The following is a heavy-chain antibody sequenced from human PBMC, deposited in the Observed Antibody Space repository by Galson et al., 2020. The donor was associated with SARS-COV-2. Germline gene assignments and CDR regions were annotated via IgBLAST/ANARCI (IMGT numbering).Heavy chain of an antibody. V-gene: IGHV1-8*03. CDR3: ARGVDYSDSSGDYGDAFDI. CDR1: RYTLTGYD. J-gene: IGHJ3*02. D-gene: IGHD3-22*01. CDR2: TNPTSGHT. Sequence: PSVTVPCKASRYTLTGYDIHWVRQATGQELERTGWTNPTSGHTSYEQQFPGRVTITRNTSISTAYMELSSLRSEDAAVYYCARGVDYSDSSGDYGDAFDIWGQGTMVTVSS.